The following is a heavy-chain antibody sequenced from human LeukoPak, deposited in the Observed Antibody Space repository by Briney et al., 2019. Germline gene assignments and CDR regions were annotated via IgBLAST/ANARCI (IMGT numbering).Heavy chain of an antibody. CDR2: IYYSGST. D-gene: IGHD4-11*01. CDR3: ARDRDYSNNDAFDI. CDR1: GGSISSGDYY. V-gene: IGHV4-30-4*08. Sequence: PSETLSLTCTVSGGSISSGDYYWSWIRQPPGKGLEWIGYIYYSGSTYYNPSLKSRVTISVDTSKNQFSLKLNSVTAADTAVYYCARDRDYSNNDAFDIWGQGTMVTASS. J-gene: IGHJ3*02.